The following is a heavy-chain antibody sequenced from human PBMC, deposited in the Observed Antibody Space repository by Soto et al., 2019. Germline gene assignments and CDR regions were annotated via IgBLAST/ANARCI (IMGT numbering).Heavy chain of an antibody. V-gene: IGHV3-48*01. CDR1: GFTFSSYS. J-gene: IGHJ4*02. D-gene: IGHD5-12*01. CDR2: ISSSSTI. Sequence: GGSLRLSCAASGFTFSSYSMNWVRQAPGKGLEWVSYISSSSTIYYADSVKGRFTISRDNAKNSLYLQMNSLRAEDTAVYYCASIDSGYDEYYFDYWGQGTLVTVSS. CDR3: ASIDSGYDEYYFDY.